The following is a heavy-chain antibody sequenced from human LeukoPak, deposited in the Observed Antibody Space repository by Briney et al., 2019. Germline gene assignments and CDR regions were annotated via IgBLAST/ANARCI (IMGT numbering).Heavy chain of an antibody. D-gene: IGHD3-10*01. J-gene: IGHJ4*01. Sequence: SETLSLTCTVSGGSIRGFYWTWIRQPPWSGLEWLWYIYDSGNTNYNPSFRSPVPISLATSKKHFSLRLTSVTAADTVVYYCARSSGSYYIDSDYWGEGTVVTVSS. CDR3: ARSSGSYYIDSDY. V-gene: IGHV4-59*01. CDR1: GGSIRGFY. CDR2: IYDSGNT.